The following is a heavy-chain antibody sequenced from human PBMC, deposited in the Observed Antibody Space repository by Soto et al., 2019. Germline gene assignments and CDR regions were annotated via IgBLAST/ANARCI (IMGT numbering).Heavy chain of an antibody. D-gene: IGHD3-9*01. V-gene: IGHV4-4*02. CDR3: ARVAPYYDILTGYYRFDP. CDR1: SGSISSSNW. CDR2: IYHSGST. Sequence: QVQLQESGPGLVKPSGTLSLTCAVSSGSISSSNWWSWVRQPPGKGLEWIGEIYHSGSTNYNPSLKRRVTISVDKSKIQFSLKLSSVTAADTAVYYCARVAPYYDILTGYYRFDPWGQGTLVTVSS. J-gene: IGHJ5*02.